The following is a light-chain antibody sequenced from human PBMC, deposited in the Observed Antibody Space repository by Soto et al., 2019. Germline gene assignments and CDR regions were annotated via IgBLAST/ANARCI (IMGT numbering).Light chain of an antibody. J-gene: IGLJ1*01. CDR2: DVN. Sequence: QSALTQPASVSGSPGQSIAISCTGTGSDVGSYNTVSWYQQYPGKAPKLMIHDVNNRPSGISDRFSGSTSGNAASLTISGLQAEDEAGYYCSSFTSSTSYVFGTGTKLTVL. CDR3: SSFTSSTSYV. V-gene: IGLV2-14*03. CDR1: GSDVGSYNT.